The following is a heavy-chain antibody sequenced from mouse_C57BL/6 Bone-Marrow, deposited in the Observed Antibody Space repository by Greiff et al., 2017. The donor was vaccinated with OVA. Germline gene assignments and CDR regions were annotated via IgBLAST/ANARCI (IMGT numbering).Heavy chain of an antibody. CDR2: INPSTGGT. Sequence: VQLQQSGPELVKPGASVKISCKASGYSFTGYYMNWVKQSPEKGLEWIGEINPSTGGTTYNEKFKAKATLTVDKSSSTAYMQLTSLTSEDSAVYDCERCGTGPIDYWGQGTPVTVSA. D-gene: IGHD3-1*01. CDR1: GYSFTGYY. V-gene: IGHV1-42*01. CDR3: ERCGTGPIDY. J-gene: IGHJ3*01.